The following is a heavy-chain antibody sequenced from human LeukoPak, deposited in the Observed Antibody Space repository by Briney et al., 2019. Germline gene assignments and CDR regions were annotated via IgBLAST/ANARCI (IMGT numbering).Heavy chain of an antibody. CDR1: GFTFNSYV. CDR2: ISSNGGST. CDR3: AKDFYSSSWGGFDY. Sequence: GGSLRLSCSASGFTFNSYVMHWVRQAPGKGLEYVSAISSNGGSTYYADSVKGRFTISRDNSKNTLYLQMNSLRAEDTAVYYCAKDFYSSSWGGFDYWGQGTLVTVSS. D-gene: IGHD6-13*01. J-gene: IGHJ4*02. V-gene: IGHV3-64*04.